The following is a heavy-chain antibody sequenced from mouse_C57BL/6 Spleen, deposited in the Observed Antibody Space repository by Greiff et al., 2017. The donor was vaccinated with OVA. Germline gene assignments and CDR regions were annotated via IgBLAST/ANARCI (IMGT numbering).Heavy chain of an antibody. Sequence: EVQLVESGGGLVQPKGSLKLSCAASGFTFNTYAMHWVRQAPGKGLEWVARIRSKSSNYATYYADSVKDRFTISRDDSQSMLYLQMNNLKTEDTAMYYCVRSVYYDYDKGPYWYFDVWGTGTTVTVSS. J-gene: IGHJ1*03. V-gene: IGHV10-3*01. CDR1: GFTFNTYA. D-gene: IGHD2-4*01. CDR2: IRSKSSNYAT. CDR3: VRSVYYDYDKGPYWYFDV.